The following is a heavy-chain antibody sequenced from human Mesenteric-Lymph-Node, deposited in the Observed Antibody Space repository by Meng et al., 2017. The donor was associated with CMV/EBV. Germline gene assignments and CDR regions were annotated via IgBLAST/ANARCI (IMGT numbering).Heavy chain of an antibody. Sequence: FNFSSDSMNWVRQASGKGLESVTSICSSNTYIYYADSVKGRFTISRDNAKNSLYLQMNSLRAEDTAVYYCARDRVVVVPTGGLFNDWGQGTLVTVSS. CDR1: FNFSSDS. CDR2: ICSSNTYI. CDR3: ARDRVVVVPTGGLFND. J-gene: IGHJ4*02. V-gene: IGHV3-21*01. D-gene: IGHD2-2*01.